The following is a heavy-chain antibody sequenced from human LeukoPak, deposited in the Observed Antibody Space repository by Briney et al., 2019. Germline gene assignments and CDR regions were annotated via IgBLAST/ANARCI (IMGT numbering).Heavy chain of an antibody. J-gene: IGHJ4*02. Sequence: SETLSLTCAVYGGSFSGYYWSWIRQPPGKGLEWIGEINHSGSTNYNPSLKSRVTISVDTSKNQFSLKLSSVTAADTAMYYCARAPQILAYYDILTGTSSLDYWGQGTLVTVSS. CDR1: GGSFSGYY. CDR2: INHSGST. D-gene: IGHD3-9*01. CDR3: ARAPQILAYYDILTGTSSLDY. V-gene: IGHV4-34*01.